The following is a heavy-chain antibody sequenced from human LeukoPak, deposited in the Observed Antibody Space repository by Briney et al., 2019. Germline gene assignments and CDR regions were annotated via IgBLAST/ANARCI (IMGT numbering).Heavy chain of an antibody. CDR2: IYYRVTS. V-gene: IGHV4-59*01. CDR1: GDSISTYY. D-gene: IGHD3-10*01. Sequence: PSETLSLTCTVSGDSISTYYWSRIRQPPGKGLEWIGYIYYRVTSDYNPSLKSRVTMSVDMSTRQISLKLSSVTAADTAVYYCARAVGGDGSGSLWGPGTLVTVSS. J-gene: IGHJ4*02. CDR3: ARAVGGDGSGSL.